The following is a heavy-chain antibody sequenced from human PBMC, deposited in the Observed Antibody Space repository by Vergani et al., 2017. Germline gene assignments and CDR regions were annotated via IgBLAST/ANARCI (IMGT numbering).Heavy chain of an antibody. D-gene: IGHD2-8*01. Sequence: QVQLQESGPGLVKPSETLSLTCTVSNDSVSNTFYYWGWIRQTPGKGLEWIGSIYYSGSTYYNPSLESRVTMSVDTSKSQFSLKLSSVTAADTAVYYCARGKINYAIIAFDLWGQGTLVTVSS. V-gene: IGHV4-39*01. J-gene: IGHJ4*02. CDR3: ARGKINYAIIAFDL. CDR2: IYYSGST. CDR1: NDSVSNTFYY.